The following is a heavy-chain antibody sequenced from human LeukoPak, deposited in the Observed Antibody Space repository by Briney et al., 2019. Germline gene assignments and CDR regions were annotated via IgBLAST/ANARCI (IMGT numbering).Heavy chain of an antibody. J-gene: IGHJ4*02. CDR3: ARRSYNSPFRY. D-gene: IGHD5-24*01. Sequence: SETLSLTCGVYGESFSGYYWSWIRQPPGEGLEWIGEIHHSGSTYYNPSLKGRVSISVDTSKNQFSLHLSSVTAADTAVYYCARRSYNSPFRYWGQGTLVTVSS. CDR1: GESFSGYY. CDR2: IHHSGST. V-gene: IGHV4-34*01.